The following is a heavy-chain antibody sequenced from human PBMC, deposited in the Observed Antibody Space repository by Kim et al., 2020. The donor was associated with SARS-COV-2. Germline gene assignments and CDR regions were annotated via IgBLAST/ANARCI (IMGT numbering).Heavy chain of an antibody. CDR3: TRDYCSSTSCYADYYYGMDV. J-gene: IGHJ6*02. Sequence: GGSLRLSCAASGFTFSGSAMHWVRQASGKGLEWVGRIRSKANSYATAYAASVKGRFTISRDDSKNTAYLQMNSLKTEDTAVYYCTRDYCSSTSCYADYYYGMDVWGQGTTVTVSS. CDR1: GFTFSGSA. CDR2: IRSKANSYAT. D-gene: IGHD2-2*01. V-gene: IGHV3-73*01.